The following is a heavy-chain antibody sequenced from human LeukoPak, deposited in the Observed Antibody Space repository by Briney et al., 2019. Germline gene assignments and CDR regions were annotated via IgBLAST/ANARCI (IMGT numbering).Heavy chain of an antibody. D-gene: IGHD4-17*01. Sequence: SGTLSLTCTVSGCSISSYYWSWIRQPAGKGLEWIGRIYTSGSTYYKPSLKSRVTMSVDKSKNQFSLKLSSVTAADTAVYYCARETDSLTSNDYGDYVWFDPWGQRTLVTASS. CDR3: ARETDSLTSNDYGDYVWFDP. V-gene: IGHV4-4*07. CDR2: IYTSGST. J-gene: IGHJ5*02. CDR1: GCSISSYY.